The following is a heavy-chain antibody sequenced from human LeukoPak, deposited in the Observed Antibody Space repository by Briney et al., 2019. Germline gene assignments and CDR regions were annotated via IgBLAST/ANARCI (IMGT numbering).Heavy chain of an antibody. J-gene: IGHJ6*03. CDR1: GFTFSNYP. CDR3: ARSLATSYYYMDV. Sequence: GGSLRLSCAAPGFTFSNYPMHWVRQAPGKGLEWVAVISYDGSNNYYADSVKGRFTISRDNSKNTLYLQMSSLRAEDTAVYYCARSLATSYYYMDVWGKGTTVTVSS. V-gene: IGHV3-30*04. CDR2: ISYDGSNN. D-gene: IGHD5-12*01.